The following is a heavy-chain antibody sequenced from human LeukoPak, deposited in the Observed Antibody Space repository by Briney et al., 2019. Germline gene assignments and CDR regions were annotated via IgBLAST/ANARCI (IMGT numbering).Heavy chain of an antibody. V-gene: IGHV1-69*06. Sequence: ASVKVSCQASGGTFSSYAISWVRQAPGQGLEWMGVIIPIFGTANYAQKFQGRVTITADKSTSTAYMELSSLRSEDTAVYYCARGGHRSGGSCYWVYWGQGTLVTVSS. CDR2: IIPIFGTA. D-gene: IGHD2-15*01. CDR3: ARGGHRSGGSCYWVY. CDR1: GGTFSSYA. J-gene: IGHJ4*02.